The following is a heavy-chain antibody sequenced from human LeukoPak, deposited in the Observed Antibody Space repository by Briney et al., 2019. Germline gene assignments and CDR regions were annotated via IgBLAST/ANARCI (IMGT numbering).Heavy chain of an antibody. D-gene: IGHD4-17*01. CDR3: ARDGANYYYGMDV. V-gene: IGHV4-61*08. J-gene: IGHJ6*02. Sequence: SETLSLTCAVSGGSISSGGFSWNWIRQPPGKGLEWIGYINYSGSTNYNPSLKSRVTISVDTSKNQFSLELSSVTAADTAVYYCARDGANYYYGMDVWGQGTTVTVSS. CDR1: GGSISSGGFS. CDR2: INYSGST.